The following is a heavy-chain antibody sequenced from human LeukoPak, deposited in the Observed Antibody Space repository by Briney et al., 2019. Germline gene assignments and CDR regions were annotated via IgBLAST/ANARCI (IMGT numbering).Heavy chain of an antibody. J-gene: IGHJ4*02. V-gene: IGHV4-38-2*02. CDR1: GYSISSGYY. Sequence: SETLSLTCTVSGYSISSGYYWGWIRQPPGKGLEWIGSMYHSGTTSYNPSLKSRVTMSVDTSKNQFSLELSSVTAADTAVYYCAREVLEDSSGYYYIRSFDYWGQGTLVTVSS. CDR2: MYHSGTT. CDR3: AREVLEDSSGYYYIRSFDY. D-gene: IGHD3-22*01.